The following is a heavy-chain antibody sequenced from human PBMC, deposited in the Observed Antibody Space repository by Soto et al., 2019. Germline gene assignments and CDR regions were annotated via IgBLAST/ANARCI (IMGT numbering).Heavy chain of an antibody. CDR1: GGPISSCDYY. Sequence: PSETLSLTCTVSGGPISSCDYYWVWIRQPPGKGLEWIGYIYYSGSTYYNPSLKSRVTISVDTSKNQFSLKLSSVTAADTAVYYCARGRVVTAIPSVWFDPWGQGTLVTVSS. V-gene: IGHV4-30-4*01. J-gene: IGHJ5*02. CDR3: ARGRVVTAIPSVWFDP. D-gene: IGHD2-21*02. CDR2: IYYSGST.